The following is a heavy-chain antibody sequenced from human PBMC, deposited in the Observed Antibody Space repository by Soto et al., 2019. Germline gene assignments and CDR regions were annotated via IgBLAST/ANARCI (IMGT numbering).Heavy chain of an antibody. V-gene: IGHV1-3*01. CDR2: INAGNGNT. D-gene: IGHD2-21*02. CDR1: GYTFTSYA. J-gene: IGHJ4*02. CDR3: ARDSIAYCGGDCYRGGFDY. Sequence: ASVKVSCKASGYTFTSYAMHWVRQAPGQRLEWMGWINAGNGNTKYSQKFQGRVTITRDTSASTAYMELSSLRSEDTAVYYCARDSIAYCGGDCYRGGFDYWGQGTLVTVSS.